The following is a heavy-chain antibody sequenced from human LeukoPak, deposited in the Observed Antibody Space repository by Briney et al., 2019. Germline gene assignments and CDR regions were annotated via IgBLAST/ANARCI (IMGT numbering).Heavy chain of an antibody. V-gene: IGHV4-4*07. D-gene: IGHD2-2*01. Sequence: SETLSLTCTVSGGSISDYYWSWIRQPAGKGLEWIGRIYTSGSTNYNPSLKSRVTISVDTSKNQFSLKLSSVTAADTAVYYCARQSGPAAIYYYYYMDVWGKGTTVTVSS. CDR2: IYTSGST. CDR3: ARQSGPAAIYYYYYMDV. CDR1: GGSISDYY. J-gene: IGHJ6*03.